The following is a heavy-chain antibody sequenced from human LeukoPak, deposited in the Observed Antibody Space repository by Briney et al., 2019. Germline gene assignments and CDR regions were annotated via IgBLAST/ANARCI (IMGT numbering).Heavy chain of an antibody. V-gene: IGHV3-48*03. CDR1: GFTFRSFE. Sequence: GGSLRLSCAASGFTFRSFEMNRGRQAPGQGQECVSHISSSRDTIFYADSMMGRFTISRDNAKNSLYLQMNSLRAEDTAVYYCARSVSYDILTGYYTNSHFDYWGQGTLVTVSS. CDR3: ARSVSYDILTGYYTNSHFDY. CDR2: ISSSRDTI. J-gene: IGHJ4*02. D-gene: IGHD3-9*01.